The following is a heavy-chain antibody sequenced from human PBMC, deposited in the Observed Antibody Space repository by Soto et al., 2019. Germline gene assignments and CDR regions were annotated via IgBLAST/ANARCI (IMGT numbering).Heavy chain of an antibody. D-gene: IGHD2-21*01. CDR3: VKGVRKPGLIKGWCYYLDQ. CDR2: IQWSSGSL. J-gene: IGHJ4*02. V-gene: IGHV3-9*01. CDR1: GFTFDDHV. Sequence: EVRLVESGGGLVQPGRPLRLSCIASGFTFDDHVMHWVRRAPGKGLEWVSGIQWSSGSLDYANSVKGRFTISRDNAKKSLYLQMNSLRREDTALYSCVKGVRKPGLIKGWCYYLDQWGQRTQVTVCS.